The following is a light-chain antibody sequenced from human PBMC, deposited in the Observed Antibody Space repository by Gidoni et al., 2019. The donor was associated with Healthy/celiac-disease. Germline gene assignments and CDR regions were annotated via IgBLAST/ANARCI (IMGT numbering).Light chain of an antibody. CDR1: QSVSSY. CDR2: DAS. J-gene: IGKJ4*01. CDR3: QQRSNWPPGLT. Sequence: EIVLTQSPATLSLSPGERANLSCRASQSVSSYLAWYQQKPCQAPRLLIYDASNRATGIPARFSGSGSGTDFTLTISSLEPEDFAVYYCQQRSNWPPGLTFGGGTKVEIK. V-gene: IGKV3-11*01.